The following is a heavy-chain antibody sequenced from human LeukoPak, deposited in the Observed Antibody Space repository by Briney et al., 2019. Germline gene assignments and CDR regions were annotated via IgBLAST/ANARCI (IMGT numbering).Heavy chain of an antibody. CDR1: GYGFTSYW. J-gene: IGHJ6*02. V-gene: IGHV5-51*01. D-gene: IGHD5-18*01. Sequence: GESLKISCKGSGYGFTSYWIGWVRQMPGKGLEWMGIIYPGDSDTRYSPSFQGQVTISADKSISTAYLQWSSLKASDTAMYYCARQQLWLRANYYGMDVWGQGTTVTVSS. CDR2: IYPGDSDT. CDR3: ARQQLWLRANYYGMDV.